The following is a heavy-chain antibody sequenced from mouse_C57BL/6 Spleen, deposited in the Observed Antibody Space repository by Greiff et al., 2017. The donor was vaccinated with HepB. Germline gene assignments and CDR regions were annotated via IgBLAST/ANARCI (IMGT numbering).Heavy chain of an antibody. CDR2: INPNNGGT. J-gene: IGHJ4*01. D-gene: IGHD1-1*01. Sequence: EVQLQQSGPELVKPGASVKISCKASGYTFTDYYMNWVKQSHGKSLEWIGDINPNNGGTSYNQKFKGKATLTVDKSSSTAYMELRSLTSEDSAVYYCARRRYWDYAMDYWGQGTSVTVSS. CDR1: GYTFTDYY. V-gene: IGHV1-26*01. CDR3: ARRRYWDYAMDY.